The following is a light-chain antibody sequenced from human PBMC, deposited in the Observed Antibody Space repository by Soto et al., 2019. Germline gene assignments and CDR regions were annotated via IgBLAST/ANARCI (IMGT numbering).Light chain of an antibody. V-gene: IGKV1-12*01. CDR1: QDIRDW. Sequence: DIQMTQSPASVSASVGDKVIITCRASQDIRDWLAWYQVKPGKAPKLLIYAASTLESGVPSRFSATVSGTEFSLTITSLQPEDFATYYCQQLFDSPITFGQGTRLEIK. J-gene: IGKJ5*01. CDR2: AAS. CDR3: QQLFDSPIT.